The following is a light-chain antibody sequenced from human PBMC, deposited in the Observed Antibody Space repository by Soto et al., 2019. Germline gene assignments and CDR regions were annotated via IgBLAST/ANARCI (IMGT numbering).Light chain of an antibody. V-gene: IGLV2-14*01. J-gene: IGLJ1*01. CDR2: EVS. CDR3: SSYTSRCNL. Sequence: QSVLTQPASVSGSPGQSITISCTGTSNDVGGYDYVSWYQQEPGKAPKVIIYEVSNRPSGVSDRFSGSKSGNMASLTISGLQAADEADYYCSSYTSRCNLFGTGTKVIVL. CDR1: SNDVGGYDY.